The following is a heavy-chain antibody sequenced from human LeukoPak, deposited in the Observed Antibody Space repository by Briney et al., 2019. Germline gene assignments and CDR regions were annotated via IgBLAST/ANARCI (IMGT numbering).Heavy chain of an antibody. J-gene: IGHJ4*02. Sequence: GASVKVSCKASGYTFTTYGVSWVRQAPGQGLEWMGWISTYDGDTKYPQKLQVRVTMTTDTSTSTAYMELRSLRSDDTAVYYCARHGNFDHWGQGTLVTVSS. CDR3: ARHGNFDH. CDR2: ISTYDGDT. CDR1: GYTFTTYG. V-gene: IGHV1-18*04.